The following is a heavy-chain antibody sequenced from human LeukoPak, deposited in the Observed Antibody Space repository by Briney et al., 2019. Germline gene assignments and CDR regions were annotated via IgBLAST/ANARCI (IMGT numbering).Heavy chain of an antibody. Sequence: ASVKVSCKASGGTFSSYAISWVRQAPGQGLEWMGRIIPILGIANYAQKFQGRVTITADKSTSTAYMELSSLRSEDTAVYYCARAHGEAMARPIWFDPWGQGTLVTVSS. CDR1: GGTFSSYA. CDR3: ARAHGEAMARPIWFDP. CDR2: IIPILGIA. D-gene: IGHD4-17*01. J-gene: IGHJ5*02. V-gene: IGHV1-69*04.